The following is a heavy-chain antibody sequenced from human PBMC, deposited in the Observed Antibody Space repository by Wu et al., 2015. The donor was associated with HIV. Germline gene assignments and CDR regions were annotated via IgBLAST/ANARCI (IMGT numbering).Heavy chain of an antibody. CDR1: GXTFTSYD. CDR3: ARAESAYGDSTTARYDAFDI. CDR2: IIPIFGTA. Sequence: QVQLVQSGAEVKKPGASVKVSCKTSGXTFTSYDINWVRQAPGQGLEWMGGIIPIFGTANYAQKFQGRVTITTDESTSTAYMELSSLRSEDTAVYYCARAESAYGDSTTARYDAFDIWGQGTMVTVSS. J-gene: IGHJ3*02. D-gene: IGHD4-17*01. V-gene: IGHV1-69*01.